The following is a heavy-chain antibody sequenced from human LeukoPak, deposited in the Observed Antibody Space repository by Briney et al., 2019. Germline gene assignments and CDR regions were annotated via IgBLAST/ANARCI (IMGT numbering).Heavy chain of an antibody. V-gene: IGHV4-39*07. J-gene: IGHJ4*02. CDR2: IYYSGST. Sequence: PSETLSPTCTVSGGSISSSSYYWGWIRQPPGKGLEWIGSIYYSGSTYYNPSLKSRVTISVDTSKNQFSLKLSSVTAADTAVYYCARTPYYYDSSGYYYYFDYWGQGTLVTVSS. D-gene: IGHD3-22*01. CDR3: ARTPYYYDSSGYYYYFDY. CDR1: GGSISSSSYY.